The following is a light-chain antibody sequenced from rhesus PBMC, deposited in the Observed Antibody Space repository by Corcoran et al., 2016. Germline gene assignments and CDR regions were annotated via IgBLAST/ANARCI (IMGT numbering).Light chain of an antibody. CDR1: QDINSY. CDR3: LHHNNYPWT. V-gene: IGKV1-28*03. CDR2: DAP. J-gene: IGKJ1*01. Sequence: DIQMTQSPSSLSASVGDTVTITCRASQDINSYLNWFQQKPGKAPNLLIYDAPSLQSGVPSRFSGSGSGTYFTLTIRSLQPEDFATYFCLHHNNYPWTFGQGTKVEIK.